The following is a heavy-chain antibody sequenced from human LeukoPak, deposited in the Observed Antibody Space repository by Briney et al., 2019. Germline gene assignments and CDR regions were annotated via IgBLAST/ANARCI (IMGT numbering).Heavy chain of an antibody. CDR2: IIPIFGTA. Sequence: GSSVKVSCKASGGTFISYAISWVRQAPGQGLEWMGGIIPIFGTANYAQEFQGRVTITADKSTSTAYMELSSLRSEDTAVYYCARCPIVGVWFDPWGQGTLVTVSS. CDR1: GGTFISYA. V-gene: IGHV1-69*06. CDR3: ARCPIVGVWFDP. D-gene: IGHD2-15*01. J-gene: IGHJ5*02.